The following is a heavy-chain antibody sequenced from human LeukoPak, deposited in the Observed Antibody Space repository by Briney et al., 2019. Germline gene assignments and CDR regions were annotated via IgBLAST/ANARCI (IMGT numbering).Heavy chain of an antibody. CDR2: IRNKPNSYTT. D-gene: IGHD2-15*01. Sequence: GGSLRLSCAASGFDFSGFYVHWVRQASGRGLEWVGLIRNKPNSYTTVYAASVKGRLTISRDDSKNTAYLQMNSLKAEDTAVYYCTRQECSGGGCSYVDFWGQGTLVTVSS. V-gene: IGHV3-73*01. CDR3: TRQECSGGGCSYVDF. CDR1: GFDFSGFY. J-gene: IGHJ4*02.